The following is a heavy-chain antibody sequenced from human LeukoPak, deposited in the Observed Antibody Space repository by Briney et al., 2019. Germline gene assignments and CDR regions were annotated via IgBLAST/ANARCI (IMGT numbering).Heavy chain of an antibody. V-gene: IGHV4-39*07. Sequence: SETLSLTCTVSGGSISSSSYYWGWIRQPPGKGLEWIGSIYYSGSTYYNPSLKSRVTISVDTSKNQFSLKLSSVTAADTAVYYCASTYYYDSSGYYSFDYWGQGTLVTVSS. CDR3: ASTYYYDSSGYYSFDY. CDR1: GGSISSSSYY. J-gene: IGHJ4*02. D-gene: IGHD3-22*01. CDR2: IYYSGST.